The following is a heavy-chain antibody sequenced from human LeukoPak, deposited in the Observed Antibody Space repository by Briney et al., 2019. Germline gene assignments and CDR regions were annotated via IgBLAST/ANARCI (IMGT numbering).Heavy chain of an antibody. Sequence: GGSLRLSCAASGFTFSSYGMHWVRQAPGKGLEWVAVIWYDGSNKYYADSVKGRFTISRDNSKNTLYLQMNSLRAEDTAVYYCARGHYSGYDFAIDYWGQGTLVTASS. D-gene: IGHD5-12*01. CDR1: GFTFSSYG. CDR2: IWYDGSNK. CDR3: ARGHYSGYDFAIDY. V-gene: IGHV3-33*01. J-gene: IGHJ4*02.